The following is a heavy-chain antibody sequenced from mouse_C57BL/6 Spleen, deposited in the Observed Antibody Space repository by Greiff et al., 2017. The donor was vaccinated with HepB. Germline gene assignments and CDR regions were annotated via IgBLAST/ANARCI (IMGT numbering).Heavy chain of an antibody. CDR3: ARRRLRGYFDV. V-gene: IGHV5-9*01. Sequence: EVQGVESGGGLVKPGGSLKLSCAASGFTFSSYTMSWVRQTPEKRLEWVATISGGGGNTYYPDSVKGRFTISRDNAKNTLYLQMSSLRSEDTALYYCARRRLRGYFDVWGTGTTVTVSS. CDR1: GFTFSSYT. CDR2: ISGGGGNT. J-gene: IGHJ1*03. D-gene: IGHD2-4*01.